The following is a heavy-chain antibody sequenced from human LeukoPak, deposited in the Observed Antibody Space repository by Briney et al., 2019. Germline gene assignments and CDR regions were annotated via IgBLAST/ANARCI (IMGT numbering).Heavy chain of an antibody. J-gene: IGHJ4*02. V-gene: IGHV3-30*02. CDR3: AKDGGEDDSTIYSPAWFDF. Sequence: GGSLRLSCAASGFTFSNYGMHWVRQAPGKGLEWVAFIRYDGIDTYYADSVKGRFTISRDNSKNTMYVQMNSVRVEDTAVYYCAKDGGEDDSTIYSPAWFDFWGQGTLVIVSS. CDR1: GFTFSNYG. D-gene: IGHD2/OR15-2a*01. CDR2: IRYDGIDT.